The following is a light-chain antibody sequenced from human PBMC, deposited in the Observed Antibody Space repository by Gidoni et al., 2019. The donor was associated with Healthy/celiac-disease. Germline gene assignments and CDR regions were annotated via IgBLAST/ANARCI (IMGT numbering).Light chain of an antibody. CDR2: DDS. CDR1: NGGSKS. Sequence: SSLPHQPPTVSGAPGQTSRITCRGSNGGSKSVHWYQQKPGQAPVLVVYDDSDRAAGIPERFSGSNSGNTATLTISRVEAGDEADYYCQVWDSSSDHVVFGGGTKLTVL. CDR3: QVWDSSSDHVV. J-gene: IGLJ2*01. V-gene: IGLV3-21*02.